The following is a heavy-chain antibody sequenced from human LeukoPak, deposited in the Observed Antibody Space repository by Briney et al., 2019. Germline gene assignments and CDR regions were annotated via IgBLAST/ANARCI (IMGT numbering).Heavy chain of an antibody. CDR1: GYTFTSYA. CDR2: INAGNGNT. J-gene: IGHJ4*02. V-gene: IGHV1-3*01. Sequence: ASVKVSCKASGYTFTSYAMHWVRQAPGQRLEWMGWINAGNGNTKYSQKFQGRVTITRDTSASTGHMELSSLRSEDTAVYYCARGYGDYGLDYWGQGTLVTVSS. D-gene: IGHD4-17*01. CDR3: ARGYGDYGLDY.